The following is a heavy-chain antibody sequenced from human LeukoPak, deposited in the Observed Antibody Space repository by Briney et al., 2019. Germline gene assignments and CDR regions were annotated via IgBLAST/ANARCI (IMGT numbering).Heavy chain of an antibody. V-gene: IGHV1-18*04. CDR3: AREHGSGTYYNPVGFDY. D-gene: IGHD3-10*01. J-gene: IGHJ4*02. CDR1: GYTFSSYG. Sequence: ASVKVSCKASGYTFSSYGISWVRQAPGQGLEWMGWIRAYNGNINYIEKFQGRVTMTTDTSTSTAYMELRSLRSDDTAVYYCAREHGSGTYYNPVGFDYWGQGTLVTVSS. CDR2: IRAYNGNI.